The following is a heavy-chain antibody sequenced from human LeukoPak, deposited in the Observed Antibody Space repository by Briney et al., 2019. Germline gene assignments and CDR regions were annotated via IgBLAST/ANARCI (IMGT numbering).Heavy chain of an antibody. J-gene: IGHJ5*02. CDR2: INPSGGST. D-gene: IGHD1-26*01. CDR1: GYTFTSYY. Sequence: ASVKVSCKASGYTFTSYYMHWVRQAPGQGLEWIGIINPSGGSTSYAQKFQGRVTMTRDMSTSTVYMELSSLRSEDTAVYYCARDSYSGSYYIDNWFDPWGQGTLVTVSS. V-gene: IGHV1-46*01. CDR3: ARDSYSGSYYIDNWFDP.